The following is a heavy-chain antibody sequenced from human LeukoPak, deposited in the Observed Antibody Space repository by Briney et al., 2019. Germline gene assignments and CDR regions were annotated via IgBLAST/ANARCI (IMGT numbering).Heavy chain of an antibody. Sequence: ASVKVSCKASGYTFTGYYMHWVRLAPGQGLEWMGWINPNSGGTNYAQKFQSWVTMTRDTSISTAYMELSRLRSDDTAVYYCAREQDYSSSWYEAIRYGMDVWGQGTTVTVSS. J-gene: IGHJ6*02. CDR1: GYTFTGYY. CDR3: AREQDYSSSWYEAIRYGMDV. CDR2: INPNSGGT. V-gene: IGHV1-2*04. D-gene: IGHD6-13*01.